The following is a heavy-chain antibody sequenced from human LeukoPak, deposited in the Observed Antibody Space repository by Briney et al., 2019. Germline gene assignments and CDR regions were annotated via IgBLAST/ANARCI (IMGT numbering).Heavy chain of an antibody. CDR3: AREYPGRGYSYGKSYYYYGMDV. CDR2: IYYSGST. Sequence: SETLSLTCTVSGVSICSGGYYWSWIRQHLGKGLEWIGYIYYSGSTYYNPSLKRRVTISVDTSKNQYSLKLSSLTAADTAVYYCAREYPGRGYSYGKSYYYYGMDVWGQGTTVTVSS. V-gene: IGHV4-31*03. J-gene: IGHJ6*02. CDR1: GVSICSGGYY. D-gene: IGHD5-18*01.